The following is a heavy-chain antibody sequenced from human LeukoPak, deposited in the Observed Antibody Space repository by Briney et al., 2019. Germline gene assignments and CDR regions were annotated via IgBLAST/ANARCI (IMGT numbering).Heavy chain of an antibody. D-gene: IGHD3-22*01. CDR1: GGSISSYY. J-gene: IGHJ4*02. V-gene: IGHV4-30-4*01. CDR3: ARITMIVVVDY. Sequence: SGTLSLTCTVSGGSISSYYWSWIRQPPGKGLEWIGYIYYSGSTYYNPSLKSRVTISVDTSKNQFSLKLSSVTAADTAVYYCARITMIVVVDYWGQGTLVTVSS. CDR2: IYYSGST.